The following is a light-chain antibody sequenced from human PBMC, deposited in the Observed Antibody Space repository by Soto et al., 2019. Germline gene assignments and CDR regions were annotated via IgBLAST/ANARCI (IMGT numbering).Light chain of an antibody. CDR1: TNDVGGYNY. J-gene: IGLJ3*02. V-gene: IGLV2-14*01. Sequence: QSALTQPASVSGSPGQSITISCTGTTNDVGGYNYVSWYQQYPGKAPKIIIYEVTNRPSGVSNRFSASKSGNTASLTISGLQAEDEGDYYCSSYTTTNTWVFGGGTKLTVL. CDR2: EVT. CDR3: SSYTTTNTWV.